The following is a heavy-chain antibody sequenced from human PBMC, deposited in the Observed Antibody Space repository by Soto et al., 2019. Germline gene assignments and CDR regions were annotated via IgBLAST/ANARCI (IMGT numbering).Heavy chain of an antibody. V-gene: IGHV1-18*01. CDR1: GYTFTSYG. J-gene: IGHJ4*02. CDR2: ISAYNGNT. D-gene: IGHD3-10*01. CDR3: ARSRGYGAGTYGDDY. Sequence: QVQLVQSGAEVKKPGASVKVSCKASGYTFTSYGISWVRQAPGQGLEWMGWISAYNGNTNCAQKLQGRVTMTTDTSTSTAYRERRSLRSDDTAVYYGARSRGYGAGTYGDDYWGQGTLVTVSS.